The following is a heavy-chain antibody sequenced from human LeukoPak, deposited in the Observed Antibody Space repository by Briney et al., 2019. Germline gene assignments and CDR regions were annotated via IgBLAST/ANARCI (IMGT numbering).Heavy chain of an antibody. CDR3: ARDRAGPYCSSTSCYNWFDP. V-gene: IGHV4-59*01. J-gene: IGHJ5*02. CDR1: GGSISSYY. CDR2: IYYSGST. Sequence: PSETLSLTCTVSGGSISSYYWSWIRQPPGKGLEWIGYIYYSGSTNYNPSLKSRVTISVDTSKNQFSLKLSSVTAADTAVYYCARDRAGPYCSSTSCYNWFDPWGQGTLVTVSS. D-gene: IGHD2-2*01.